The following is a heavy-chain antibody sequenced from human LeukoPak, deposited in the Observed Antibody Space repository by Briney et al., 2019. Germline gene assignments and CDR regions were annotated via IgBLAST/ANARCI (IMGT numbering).Heavy chain of an antibody. J-gene: IGHJ4*02. Sequence: PSETLSLTCTVSGGSISSYYWGWIRQPPGKGLEWIGSIYHSGSTYYNPSLKSRVTISVDTSKNQFSLKLSSVTAADTAVYYCARDTTVTTFGYWGQGTLVTVSS. CDR1: GGSISSYY. D-gene: IGHD4-11*01. CDR3: ARDTTVTTFGY. CDR2: IYHSGST. V-gene: IGHV4-38-2*02.